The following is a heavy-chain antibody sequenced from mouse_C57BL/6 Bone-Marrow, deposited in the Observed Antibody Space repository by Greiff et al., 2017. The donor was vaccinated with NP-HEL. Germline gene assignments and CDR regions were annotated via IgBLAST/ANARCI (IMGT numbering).Heavy chain of an antibody. Sequence: EVQLQQSGAELVRPGASVKLSCTASGFNIKDDYMHWVKQRPEQGLEWIGWIDPENGDTESASKFQGKATLTADTSSNTAYLQLSSLTSEDTAVYYCATLRYYYGSSCRFAYWGQGTLVTVSA. J-gene: IGHJ3*01. CDR1: GFNIKDDY. CDR2: IDPENGDT. V-gene: IGHV14-4*01. CDR3: ATLRYYYGSSCRFAY. D-gene: IGHD1-1*01.